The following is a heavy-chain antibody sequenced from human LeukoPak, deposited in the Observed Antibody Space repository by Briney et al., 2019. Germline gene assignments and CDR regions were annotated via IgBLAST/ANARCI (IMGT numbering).Heavy chain of an antibody. D-gene: IGHD5-18*01. CDR2: IKQDGSEK. CDR3: ATASYIHLWSQSFDY. V-gene: IGHV3-7*05. Sequence: PGGSLRLSCRVSGFIFRNYWMSWVRQAPGKGLEWVANIKQDGSEKYYVDSVKGRFTVSRDNAKNSLFLQMDSLRAEDTAVYYCATASYIHLWSQSFDYWGQGALVTVSS. J-gene: IGHJ4*02. CDR1: GFIFRNYW.